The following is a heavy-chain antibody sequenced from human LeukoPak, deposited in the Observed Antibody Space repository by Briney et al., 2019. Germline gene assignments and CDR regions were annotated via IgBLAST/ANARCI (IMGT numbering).Heavy chain of an antibody. Sequence: SETLSLTCTVSGGSISSGGHYWSWIRQHPGKGLEWIGYINYSGSTYYNPSLKSRVTISVDTSQNQFSLKLSSVTAADTAMYYCARDEAIFGAGYYYGMDVWGQGTTVTVSS. D-gene: IGHD3-3*01. V-gene: IGHV4-31*03. CDR1: GGSISSGGHY. J-gene: IGHJ6*02. CDR3: ARDEAIFGAGYYYGMDV. CDR2: INYSGST.